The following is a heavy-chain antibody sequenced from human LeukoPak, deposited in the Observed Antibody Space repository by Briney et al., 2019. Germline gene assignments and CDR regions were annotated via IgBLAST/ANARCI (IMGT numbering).Heavy chain of an antibody. CDR2: INHSGST. CDR1: DGSLSGYY. V-gene: IGHV4-34*01. CDR3: ARERITMIVVAPYYYYYGMDV. J-gene: IGHJ6*02. Sequence: SETLSLTCDVYDGSLSGYYWSWIRQSPEKGLEWIGEINHSGSTDYNLSLKSRVTISVDTSKNQFSLKLSSVTAADTAVYYCARERITMIVVAPYYYYYGMDVWGQGTTVTVSS. D-gene: IGHD3-22*01.